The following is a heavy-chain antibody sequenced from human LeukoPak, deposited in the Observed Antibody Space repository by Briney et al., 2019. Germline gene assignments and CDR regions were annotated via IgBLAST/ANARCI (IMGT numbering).Heavy chain of an antibody. CDR2: ISAYNGNT. D-gene: IGHD3-16*02. CDR3: ARVRTYYDYVWGSYRPFGFGY. V-gene: IGHV1-18*01. CDR1: GYTFTSYG. Sequence: ASVKVSCKASGYTFTSYGISWVRQAPGQGLEWMGWISAYNGNTNYAQKLQGRVTMTTDPSTSTAYMELRSLRSDDPAVYYCARVRTYYDYVWGSYRPFGFGYWGQGTLVTVSS. J-gene: IGHJ4*02.